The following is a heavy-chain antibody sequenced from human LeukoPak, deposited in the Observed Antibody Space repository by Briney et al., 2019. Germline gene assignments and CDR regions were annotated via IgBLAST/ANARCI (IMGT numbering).Heavy chain of an antibody. D-gene: IGHD2-2*01. CDR2: ISAYNGNT. V-gene: IGHV1-18*01. CDR1: GYTFTSYG. CDR3: ARNVSNCSSTSCYFDY. Sequence: ASVKVSCKASGYTFTSYGISWVRQAPGQGLEWMGWISAYNGNTNYAQKLQGRVTMTTDTSTSTAYMELRSLRSDDTAVYYCARNVSNCSSTSCYFDYWGQGTLVTVSS. J-gene: IGHJ4*02.